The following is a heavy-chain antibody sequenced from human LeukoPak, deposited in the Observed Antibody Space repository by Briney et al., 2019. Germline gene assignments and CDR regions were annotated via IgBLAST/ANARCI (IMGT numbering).Heavy chain of an antibody. CDR3: VRESDISAIGGLDV. V-gene: IGHV3-13*01. Sequence: GGSLRPSCAASGFTFDNYDMHWVRQVPGKGLEWVSSIGTTGDTLYSGAVKGRFVISREDVKSSLYLQLSRLRVGDTGVYYCVRESDISAIGGLDVWGQGTTVTVSS. J-gene: IGHJ6*02. D-gene: IGHD2-21*01. CDR2: IGTTGDT. CDR1: GFTFDNYD.